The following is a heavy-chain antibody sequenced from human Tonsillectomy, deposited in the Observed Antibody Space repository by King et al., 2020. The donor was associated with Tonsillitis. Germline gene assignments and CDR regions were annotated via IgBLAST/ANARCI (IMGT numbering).Heavy chain of an antibody. CDR3: AKWALYYYDSSARGDFDY. CDR1: GFTFSSYA. J-gene: IGHJ4*02. CDR2: IYSGGSST. V-gene: IGHV3-23*03. D-gene: IGHD3-22*01. Sequence: DVKLVESGGGLVQPGGSLRLSCAASGFTFSSYAMSWVRQAPGKGLEWVSVIYSGGSSTYYADSVKGRFTISRDNSKNTLYLQMNSLRAEETAVYYCAKWALYYYDSSARGDFDYWGQGTLVTVSS.